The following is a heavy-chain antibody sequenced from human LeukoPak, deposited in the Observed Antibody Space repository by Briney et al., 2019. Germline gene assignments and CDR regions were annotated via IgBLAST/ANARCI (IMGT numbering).Heavy chain of an antibody. CDR2: INPNSGGT. J-gene: IGHJ6*03. D-gene: IGHD2-2*01. V-gene: IGHV1-2*02. CDR3: ARAGPYCSSTSCYGHYYYYMDV. CDR1: GYTFTGYY. Sequence: ASVKVSCKASGYTFTGYYMHWVRQAPGQGLEWMGWINPNSGGTNYAQKFQGRVTMTRDTSISTAYMELSRLRSDDTAVYYCARAGPYCSSTSCYGHYYYYMDVWGKGTTVTVSS.